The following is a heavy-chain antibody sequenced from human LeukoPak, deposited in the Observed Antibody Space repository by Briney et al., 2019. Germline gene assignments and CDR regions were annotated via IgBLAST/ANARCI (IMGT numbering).Heavy chain of an antibody. D-gene: IGHD3-22*01. CDR2: ISGSGGST. CDR3: AKDQKVAYYYDSSGYYLSY. V-gene: IGHV3-23*01. J-gene: IGHJ4*02. CDR1: GFTLSSYA. Sequence: PGGSLRLSCAASGFTLSSYAMSWVRQAPGKGLEWVSAISGSGGSTYYADSVKGRFTISRDNSKNTLYLQMNSLRAEDTAVYYCAKDQKVAYYYDSSGYYLSYWGQGTLITVSS.